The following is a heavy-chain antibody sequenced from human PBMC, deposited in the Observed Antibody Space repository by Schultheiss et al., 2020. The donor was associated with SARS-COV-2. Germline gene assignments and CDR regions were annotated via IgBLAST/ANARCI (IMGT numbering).Heavy chain of an antibody. V-gene: IGHV3-30-3*01. CDR3: ARGYCGGDCYFGLDAFDI. J-gene: IGHJ3*02. D-gene: IGHD2-21*01. CDR2: ISYDGSNK. Sequence: GESLKISCAASGFTFSSYAMSWVRQAPGKGLEWVAVISYDGSNKYYADSVKGRFTISRDNSKNTLYLQMISLRAERTAVYYCARGYCGGDCYFGLDAFDIWGQGTMVTVSS. CDR1: GFTFSSYA.